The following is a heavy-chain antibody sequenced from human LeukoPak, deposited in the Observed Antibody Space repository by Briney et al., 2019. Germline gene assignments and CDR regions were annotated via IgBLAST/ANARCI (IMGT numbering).Heavy chain of an antibody. V-gene: IGHV3-23*01. D-gene: IGHD3-22*01. CDR2: ITGTGDNT. J-gene: IGHJ5*02. Sequence: GGSLRLSCAASGFSFSNYAMSWVRRAPGKGLEWVSSITGTGDNTYYADSVRGRFTISRDNSKDTLYLQMNSLEDVDTAVYYCAKLQNVVLANTWNWIGPWGQGTLVTVSS. CDR1: GFSFSNYA. CDR3: AKLQNVVLANTWNWIGP.